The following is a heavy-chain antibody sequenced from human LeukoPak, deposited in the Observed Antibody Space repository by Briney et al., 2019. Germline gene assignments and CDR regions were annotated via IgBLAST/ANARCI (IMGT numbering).Heavy chain of an antibody. CDR2: IRSTANGYAT. J-gene: IGHJ6*03. Sequence: GGSLRLSCAASGFTFSGSALHWVRQASGKGLEWVGRIRSTANGYATAYAASVKGRFTISRDDSKNTAYLQMDSLKTEARAVCYCTRTSDILSGYTPREAYYYYYHMDGWGKGTTVTISS. CDR3: TRTSDILSGYTPREAYYYYYHMDG. D-gene: IGHD3-9*01. V-gene: IGHV3-73*01. CDR1: GFTFSGSA.